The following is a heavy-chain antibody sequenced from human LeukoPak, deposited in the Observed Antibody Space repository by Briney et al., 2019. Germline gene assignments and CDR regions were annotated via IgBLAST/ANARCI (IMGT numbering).Heavy chain of an antibody. Sequence: SVKVSCKASGGTFSSYAISWVRQAPGQGLEWMGRIIPILGIANYAQKFQGRVTITADKSTSTAYMELSSLRSEDTAVYYCARGFGYGGNFDYWGQGTLVTVSS. D-gene: IGHD4-23*01. V-gene: IGHV1-69*04. CDR2: IIPILGIA. CDR3: ARGFGYGGNFDY. CDR1: GGTFSSYA. J-gene: IGHJ4*02.